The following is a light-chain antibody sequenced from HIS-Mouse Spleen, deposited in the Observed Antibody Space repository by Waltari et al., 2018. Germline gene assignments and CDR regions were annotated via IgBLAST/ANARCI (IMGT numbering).Light chain of an antibody. CDR1: SSDVGGYNY. V-gene: IGLV2-8*01. CDR3: SSYAGSNNWV. CDR2: EVS. Sequence: QSALTQPPSASGSPGQSVTISCTGTSSDVGGYNYVSWYQQHPGKAPKLMIHEVSKRPSVIPDRFSGSKCDSTASLTVSGLQAEDEADYDCSSYAGSNNWVFGGGTKLTVL. J-gene: IGLJ2*01.